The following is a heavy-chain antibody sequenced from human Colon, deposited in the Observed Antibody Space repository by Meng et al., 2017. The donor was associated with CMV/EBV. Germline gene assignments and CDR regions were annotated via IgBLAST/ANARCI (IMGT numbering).Heavy chain of an antibody. V-gene: IGHV5-51*01. CDR2: VFPRDSDI. Sequence: GSGYNFNTYWIGWVRQVPGKAPEWMGIVFPRDSDIRYSPSFEGQVTISADTSTNTAYLQLTSLKASDSGMYYCARLLSGSDLLQFDYWGQGALVTVSS. CDR3: ARLLSGSDLLQFDY. J-gene: IGHJ4*02. D-gene: IGHD2/OR15-2a*01. CDR1: GYNFNTYW.